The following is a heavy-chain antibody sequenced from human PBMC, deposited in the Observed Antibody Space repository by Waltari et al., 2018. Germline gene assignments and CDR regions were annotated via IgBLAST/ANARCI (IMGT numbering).Heavy chain of an antibody. CDR1: EYTFTHYA. J-gene: IGHJ3*02. CDR3: ARAAFSAFDI. D-gene: IGHD6-25*01. V-gene: IGHV1-3*01. Sequence: QVQLVQSGAEVKKPGASLKVSCKASEYTFTHYAMHWVRQAPGQRLEWMGWINAGNGNTKYSQKFQGRVTITRDTSASTAYMELSSLRSEDTAVYYCARAAFSAFDIWGQGTMVTVSS. CDR2: INAGNGNT.